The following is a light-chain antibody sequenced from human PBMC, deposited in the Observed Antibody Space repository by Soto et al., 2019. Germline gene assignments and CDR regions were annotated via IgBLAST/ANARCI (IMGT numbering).Light chain of an antibody. CDR2: DAS. CDR1: EDISNY. V-gene: IGKV1-33*01. J-gene: IGKJ4*01. CDR3: QQYHNLLLS. Sequence: DIQMTQSPSSLSASVGDRVTISCQATEDISNYLNWYQQKPGKAPKLLIYDASNLEAGVPSRFSGGGSGTHFTFTISSLQPEDTATYYCQQYHNLLLSFGGGTKVEIK.